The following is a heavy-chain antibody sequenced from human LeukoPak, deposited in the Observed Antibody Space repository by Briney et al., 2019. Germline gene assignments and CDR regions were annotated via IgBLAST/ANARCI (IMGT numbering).Heavy chain of an antibody. D-gene: IGHD2-21*02. Sequence: ASVKVSCKASGYTFTSYGISWVRQAPGQGLEWMGWISAYNGNTNYAQKLQGRVTMTTDTSTSTAYMELRSLRSDDTAVYCCARNYCGGDCFPFDYWGQGTLVTVSS. J-gene: IGHJ4*02. CDR2: ISAYNGNT. CDR1: GYTFTSYG. V-gene: IGHV1-18*01. CDR3: ARNYCGGDCFPFDY.